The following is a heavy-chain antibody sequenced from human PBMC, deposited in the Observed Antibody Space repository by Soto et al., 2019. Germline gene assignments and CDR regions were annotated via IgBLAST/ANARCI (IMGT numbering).Heavy chain of an antibody. J-gene: IGHJ6*02. CDR3: AREGGGWYGYYYYGMDV. CDR2: IYDSGST. CDR1: GGSISSGGYY. Sequence: SETLSLTCTVSGGSISSGGYYWSWVRQHPGKGLEWIGYIYDSGSTYYNPSLKSRVTISVDTSKNQFSLKLSSVTAADTAVYYCAREGGGWYGYYYYGMDVWGQGTTVTVSS. D-gene: IGHD6-19*01. V-gene: IGHV4-31*03.